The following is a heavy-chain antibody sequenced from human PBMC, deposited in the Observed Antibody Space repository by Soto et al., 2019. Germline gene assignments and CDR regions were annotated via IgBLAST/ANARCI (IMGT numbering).Heavy chain of an antibody. CDR2: ISYDGSNK. CDR3: AGESGYSGYDINYYYGMDV. Sequence: GGSLRLSCAASGFTFSSYAMHWVRQAPGKGLEWVAVISYDGSNKYYADSVKGRFTISRDNSKNTLYLQMNSLRAEDTAVYYCAGESGYSGYDINYYYGMDVWGQGTTVTVSS. D-gene: IGHD5-12*01. V-gene: IGHV3-30-3*01. J-gene: IGHJ6*02. CDR1: GFTFSSYA.